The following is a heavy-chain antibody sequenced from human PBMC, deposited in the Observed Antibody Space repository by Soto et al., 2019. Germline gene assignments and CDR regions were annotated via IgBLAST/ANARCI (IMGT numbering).Heavy chain of an antibody. J-gene: IGHJ4*02. CDR1: RFTFNNFV. D-gene: IGHD2-2*01. V-gene: IGHV3-23*01. CDR2: ISGSGGNI. CDR3: AKDTCSTTNCYADY. Sequence: GGSLRLSCAASRFTFNNFVTNWVRQAPGKGLEWVSSISGSGGNIYYADSVRGRFTISRDNSKNTLYLQMNSLRAEDTAVYYCAKDTCSTTNCYADYWGQGTLVTVSS.